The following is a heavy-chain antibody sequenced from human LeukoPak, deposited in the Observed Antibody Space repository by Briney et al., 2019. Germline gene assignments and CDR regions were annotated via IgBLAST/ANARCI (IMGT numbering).Heavy chain of an antibody. Sequence: GGSLRLSCAASGFTFSSYSMNWVRQAPGKGLEWVSSINSNSRYKYYAESVKGRFTISRDNAKNSLYLQMNSLRADDTALYYCAKNEVWWLPDSWGQGTLVTVSS. D-gene: IGHD5-12*01. CDR1: GFTFSSYS. CDR2: INSNSRYK. J-gene: IGHJ4*02. CDR3: AKNEVWWLPDS. V-gene: IGHV3-21*01.